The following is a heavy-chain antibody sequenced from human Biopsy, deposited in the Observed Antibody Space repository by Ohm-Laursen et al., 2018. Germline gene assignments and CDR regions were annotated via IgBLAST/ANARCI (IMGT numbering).Heavy chain of an antibody. D-gene: IGHD6-19*01. CDR1: GFSFTGYY. J-gene: IGHJ4*02. CDR3: ALQSVAQMKNFDY. CDR2: ISPKSGGT. V-gene: IGHV1-2*02. Sequence: ASVKVSCKASGFSFTGYYIHWVRQAPGQGLEWMGWISPKSGGTNYAQKFQGNITMTKNTSMSTVYMEMSRLRSDDTAAYYCALQSVAQMKNFDYWGQGTLVTVSS.